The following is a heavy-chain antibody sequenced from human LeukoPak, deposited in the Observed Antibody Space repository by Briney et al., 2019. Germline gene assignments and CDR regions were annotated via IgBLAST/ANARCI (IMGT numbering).Heavy chain of an antibody. CDR3: ARGGIQVSGIDEFDY. J-gene: IGHJ4*02. CDR1: GFAFIGYD. V-gene: IGHV3-13*01. Sequence: GGSLRLSCAASGFAFIGYDMHWVRQVIGKGLEWVSAIGIRGDTHYSGSVKGRFTISRENAESSLYLQMNSLRAEDTAVYYCARGGIQVSGIDEFDYWGQGTLVTVSS. D-gene: IGHD6-19*01. CDR2: IGIRGDT.